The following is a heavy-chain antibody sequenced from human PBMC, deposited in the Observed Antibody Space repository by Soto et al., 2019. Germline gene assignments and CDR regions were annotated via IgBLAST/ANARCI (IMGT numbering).Heavy chain of an antibody. CDR2: IFNSVST. J-gene: IGHJ6*02. V-gene: IGHV4-30-4*01. CDR1: GGSISSGDHY. Sequence: PSETLSLTCIVSGGSISSGDHYWSWIRQPPGKGLEWIGYIFNSVSTPYNPSLKSRVTISLDTSKNQFSLKLRSVTAADTAVYYSVRERSTYDFWNGHVGMDVWGQGTTVTVSS. CDR3: VRERSTYDFWNGHVGMDV. D-gene: IGHD3-3*01.